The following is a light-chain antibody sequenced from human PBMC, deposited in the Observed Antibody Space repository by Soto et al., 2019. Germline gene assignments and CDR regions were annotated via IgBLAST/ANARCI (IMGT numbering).Light chain of an antibody. CDR3: QQSYSTPA. J-gene: IGKJ5*01. CDR2: AAS. Sequence: DIHMTQSPSSLSASVGHTITITCRASQSIRSYLNWYQQKPGKAPKLLIYAASSLQSGVPSRFSGSGSGTDFTLTISSLEPEDFATYYCQQSYSTPAFGHGTRLEIK. V-gene: IGKV1-39*01. CDR1: QSIRSY.